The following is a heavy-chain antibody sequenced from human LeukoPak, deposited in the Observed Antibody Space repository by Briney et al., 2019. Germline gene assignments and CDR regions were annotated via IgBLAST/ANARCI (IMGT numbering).Heavy chain of an antibody. CDR2: INPSGGST. J-gene: IGHJ4*02. Sequence: ASVKVSCKASGYTFTSYYMHWVRQAPGQGPEWMGIINPSGGSTSYAQKFQGRVTMTRDTSTSTVYMELSSLRSEDTAVYYCATEPGSSGWTGYWGQGTLVTVSS. V-gene: IGHV1-46*01. D-gene: IGHD6-19*01. CDR1: GYTFTSYY. CDR3: ATEPGSSGWTGY.